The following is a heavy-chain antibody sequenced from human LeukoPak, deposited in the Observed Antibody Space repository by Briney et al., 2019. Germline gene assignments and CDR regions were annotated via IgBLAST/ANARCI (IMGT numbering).Heavy chain of an antibody. V-gene: IGHV3-30*18. CDR1: GFTFSSYG. J-gene: IGHJ6*02. CDR3: AKDKGSSWYYYYGMDV. CDR2: ISYDGSNK. D-gene: IGHD6-13*01. Sequence: GGSLRLSCAASGFTFSSYGMHWVRQAPGKGLEWVAVISYDGSNKYYADSVKGRFTISRDNSKNTLYLQMNSLRAEDTAVYYCAKDKGSSWYYYYGMDVWGQGTLVTVSS.